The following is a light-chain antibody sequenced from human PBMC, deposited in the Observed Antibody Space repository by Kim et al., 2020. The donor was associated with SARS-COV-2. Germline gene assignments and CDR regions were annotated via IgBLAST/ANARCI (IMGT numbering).Light chain of an antibody. CDR1: QDISNN. Sequence: IQLTQSPSSLSASVGDRVTITCQASQDISNNLNWYQQKSGEGPKLLIYDASSLDTGVPSKFSGRGSGTDFTFTINNLEPEDTATYFCQHYYGFPYTFGQGTKLEI. CDR3: QHYYGFPYT. CDR2: DAS. V-gene: IGKV1-33*01. J-gene: IGKJ2*01.